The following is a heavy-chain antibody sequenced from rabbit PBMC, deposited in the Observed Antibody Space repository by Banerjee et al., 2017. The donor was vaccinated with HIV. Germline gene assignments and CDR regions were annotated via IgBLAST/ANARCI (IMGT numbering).Heavy chain of an antibody. D-gene: IGHD7-1*01. CDR1: GFYFSSSYW. CDR2: INTSSGNA. Sequence: QEQLEESGGGMVKPEGSLTLTCTASGFYFSSSYWICWVRQAPGKGLEWIGCINTSSGNAVYANWAKGRFTISKTSSTTVTLQMTSLTAADTATYFCTRYFTGVIGWNFNLRGPGTLVTVS. J-gene: IGHJ4*01. CDR3: TRYFTGVIGWNFNL. V-gene: IGHV1S45*01.